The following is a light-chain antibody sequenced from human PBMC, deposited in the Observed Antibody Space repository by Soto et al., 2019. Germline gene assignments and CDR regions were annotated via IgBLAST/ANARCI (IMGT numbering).Light chain of an antibody. V-gene: IGKV3-20*01. Sequence: EIVLTQSPGTLSLSPGDRATLSCGASQRISSIYLAWYQQKPGLAPRLLIYGTSIRASGIPDRFSGSGSGTDFTLTITRLEPEDFAVYYCQQYGSSHRTFGQGTKVDIK. J-gene: IGKJ1*01. CDR1: QRISSIY. CDR3: QQYGSSHRT. CDR2: GTS.